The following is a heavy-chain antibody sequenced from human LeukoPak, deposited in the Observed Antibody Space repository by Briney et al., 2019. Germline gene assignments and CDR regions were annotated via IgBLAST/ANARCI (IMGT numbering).Heavy chain of an antibody. CDR1: GGSFSGYY. CDR3: ARAPYDFWGGRGEYYFDY. D-gene: IGHD3-3*01. J-gene: IGHJ4*02. CDR2: INHSGST. Sequence: SETLSLTCAVYGGSFSGYYWSWIRQPPGKGLEWIGEINHSGSTNYNPSLKSRVTISVDTSKNQFSLKLSSVTAADTAVYYCARAPYDFWGGRGEYYFDYWGQGTLVTVSS. V-gene: IGHV4-34*01.